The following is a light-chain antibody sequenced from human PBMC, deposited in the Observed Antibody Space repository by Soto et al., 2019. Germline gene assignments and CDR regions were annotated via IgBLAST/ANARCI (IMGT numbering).Light chain of an antibody. Sequence: DIQMTQSPSSLSASFGDSVTIXXRASQTISSWLAWYQQKPGKAPKVXIYEASTLKSGVPSRFSGSGAGTEFTLTISSLQPDDFATYYCQHYNSYSEAFGQGTKVDIK. J-gene: IGKJ1*01. CDR1: QTISSW. CDR3: QHYNSYSEA. V-gene: IGKV1-5*03. CDR2: EAS.